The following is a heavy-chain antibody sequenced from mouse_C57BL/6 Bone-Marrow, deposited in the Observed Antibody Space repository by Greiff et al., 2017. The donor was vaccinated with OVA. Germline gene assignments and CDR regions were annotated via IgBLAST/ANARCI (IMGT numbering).Heavy chain of an antibody. D-gene: IGHD2-10*01. CDR1: GYSFTGYY. CDR3: AKAYYPYDAMDY. V-gene: IGHV1-42*01. Sequence: EVQLQQSGPELVKPGASVKISCKASGYSFTGYYMNWVKQSPEKSLEWIGEINPSTGGTTYNQKFKAKATLTVDKSSSTAYMQLKSLTSEDSAVDYCAKAYYPYDAMDYWGQGTSVTVSS. J-gene: IGHJ4*01. CDR2: INPSTGGT.